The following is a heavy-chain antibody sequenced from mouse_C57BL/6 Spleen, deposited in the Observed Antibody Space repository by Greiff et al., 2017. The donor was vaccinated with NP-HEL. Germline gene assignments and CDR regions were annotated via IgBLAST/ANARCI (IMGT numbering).Heavy chain of an antibody. CDR1: GYAFSSSW. CDR2: IYPGDGDT. V-gene: IGHV1-82*01. CDR3: ARQGGDWYCEV. Sequence: QVQLQQSGPELVKPGASVKISCKASGYAFSSSWMNWVKQRPGKGLEWIGRIYPGDGDTNYNGKFKGKATLTADKSSSTAYMQLSSLTSEDAAVYFCARQGGDWYCEVWGTGTTVTVSS. J-gene: IGHJ1*03.